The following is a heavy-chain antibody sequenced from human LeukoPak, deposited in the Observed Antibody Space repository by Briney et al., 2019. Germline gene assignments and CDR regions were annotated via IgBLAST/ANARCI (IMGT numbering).Heavy chain of an antibody. V-gene: IGHV3-23*01. CDR2: ISGSGGST. Sequence: GGSLRLSCAASGFTFSSYAMSWVRQAPGKGLEWVSAISGSGGSTYYADSVKGRFTISRDNSKNTLFLRMNSLRVEDSAVYYCARVFVSSGYWEKTSNFFDYWGQGTLVTVSS. D-gene: IGHD3-22*01. CDR3: ARVFVSSGYWEKTSNFFDY. J-gene: IGHJ4*02. CDR1: GFTFSSYA.